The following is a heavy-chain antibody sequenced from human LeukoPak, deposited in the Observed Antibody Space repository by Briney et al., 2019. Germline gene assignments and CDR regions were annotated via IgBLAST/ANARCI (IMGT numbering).Heavy chain of an antibody. CDR2: INPNSGGT. V-gene: IGHV1-2*02. CDR3: ARDYGYNYRDY. CDR1: GYTFTGYY. D-gene: IGHD5-24*01. J-gene: IGHJ4*02. Sequence: ASVKVSCKASGYTFTGYYMHWVRQARGQGLEWMGWINPNSGGTNYAHKFQGRVTMTRDTSSSTAYMELSRLRSDDTAVYYCARDYGYNYRDYWGQGTLVTVSS.